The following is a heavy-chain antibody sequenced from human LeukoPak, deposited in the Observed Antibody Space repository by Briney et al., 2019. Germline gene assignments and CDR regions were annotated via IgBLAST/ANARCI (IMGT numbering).Heavy chain of an antibody. J-gene: IGHJ4*02. D-gene: IGHD1-26*01. V-gene: IGHV3-48*01. CDR3: ARGAASGTSRFDY. CDR1: GLTFSTYS. Sequence: GGSLSLSCAASGLTFSTYSMSWVRQAPGKGLEWISYVSSSGTTIFSAHSVKGRFTISRDNAKNSLYLQMNSLRAEDTAVYYCARGAASGTSRFDYWGQGTLVTVSS. CDR2: VSSSGTTI.